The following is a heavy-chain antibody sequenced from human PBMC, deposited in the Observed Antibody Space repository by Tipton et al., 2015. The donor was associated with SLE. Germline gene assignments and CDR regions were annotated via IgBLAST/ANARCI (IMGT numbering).Heavy chain of an antibody. J-gene: IGHJ5*02. Sequence: TLSLTCSVSGGSISGTNYYWDWIRQPPGKGPEWIGRITNNGNHYYIPSLQSRVTMSVDTSKNHFSLKLGSVTAADTAVYYCARHDTNYGRNWFDPWGQGTLVTVSS. CDR3: ARHDTNYGRNWFDP. CDR2: ITNNGNH. V-gene: IGHV4-39*01. CDR1: GGSISGTNYY. D-gene: IGHD2-8*01.